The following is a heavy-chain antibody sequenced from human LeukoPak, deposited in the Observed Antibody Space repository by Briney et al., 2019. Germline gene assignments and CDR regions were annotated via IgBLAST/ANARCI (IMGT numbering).Heavy chain of an antibody. CDR2: INPNSGGT. J-gene: IGHJ6*03. D-gene: IGHD2-2*01. CDR3: ARNARHNYYYYYMDV. Sequence: ASVKVSCKASGYTFTGYYMHWVRQAPGQGLEWMGWINPNSGGTNYAQKFQGRVTMTRDTSISTAYMELSSLRSEDTAVYYCARNARHNYYYYYMDVWGKGTTVTISS. V-gene: IGHV1-2*02. CDR1: GYTFTGYY.